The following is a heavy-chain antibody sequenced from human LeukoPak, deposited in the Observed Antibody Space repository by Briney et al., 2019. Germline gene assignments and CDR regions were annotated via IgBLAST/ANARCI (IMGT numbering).Heavy chain of an antibody. Sequence: GGSLRLSCAASGFTFSSYAMSWVRQAPGKGLEWVSAISASGGGTYYADSVKGRFTLSRDISKNTLFLQMNSLRAEDTAVYYCTKVAATLFGFFDYWGQGTLVTVSS. CDR3: TKVAATLFGFFDY. CDR2: ISASGGGT. J-gene: IGHJ4*02. CDR1: GFTFSSYA. D-gene: IGHD3-10*02. V-gene: IGHV3-23*01.